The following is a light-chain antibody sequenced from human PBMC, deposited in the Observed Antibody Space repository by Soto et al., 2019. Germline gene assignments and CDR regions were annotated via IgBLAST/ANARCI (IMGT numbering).Light chain of an antibody. V-gene: IGKV1-5*03. CDR2: QAS. J-gene: IGKJ1*01. CDR3: QQYNSYPWT. Sequence: DIQMTQSPSTLSASVGDRVTITCRASQGIRSWLAWYQQKPGKAPNLLIYQASNLKSGVPSRFSGSGSGTEYTLTISSLQPDDFATYYCQQYNSYPWTFGLGTKVEIK. CDR1: QGIRSW.